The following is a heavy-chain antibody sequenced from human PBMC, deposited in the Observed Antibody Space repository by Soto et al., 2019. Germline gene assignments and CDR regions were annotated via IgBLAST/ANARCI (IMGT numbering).Heavy chain of an antibody. CDR3: ARGKAVTNTGDY. D-gene: IGHD6-19*01. J-gene: IGHJ4*02. Sequence: ASVKVSCKASGYTFSSYYMHWVRQAPGQGPEWMGWINPNTGGTNYEQKFQGRVTMTRDTSISTTYMELSRLRSDDTAVYYCARGKAVTNTGDYWGQGTLVTVSS. CDR2: INPNTGGT. CDR1: GYTFSSYY. V-gene: IGHV1-2*02.